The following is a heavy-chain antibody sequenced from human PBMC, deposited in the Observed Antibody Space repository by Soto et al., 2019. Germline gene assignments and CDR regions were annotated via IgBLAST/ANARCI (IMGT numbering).Heavy chain of an antibody. J-gene: IGHJ4*02. CDR2: IIPIFGTA. CDR1: GGPFSSYD. Sequence: SMTVSCNASGGPFSSYDIIWVRQAPGQGLEWMGGIIPIFGTANYAQKFQGRVTITADKSTSTAYMELSSLRSEDTAVYYCASYYYDSSGYLGYWGQGNLVTASA. CDR3: ASYYYDSSGYLGY. V-gene: IGHV1-69*06. D-gene: IGHD3-22*01.